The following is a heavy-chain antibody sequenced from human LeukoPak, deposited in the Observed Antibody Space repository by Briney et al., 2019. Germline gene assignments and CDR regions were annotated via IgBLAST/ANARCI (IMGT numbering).Heavy chain of an antibody. CDR3: ARQRYCSSTSCPDAFDI. V-gene: IGHV3-21*01. CDR2: ISSSSSYI. CDR1: GFTFSSYS. D-gene: IGHD2-2*01. Sequence: GGSLRLSCAASGFTFSSYSMNWVRQAPGKGLEWVSSISSSSSYIYYADSVKGRFTISRDNAKNSLYLQMNSLRAEDTAVYYCARQRYCSSTSCPDAFDIWGQGTMVTVS. J-gene: IGHJ3*02.